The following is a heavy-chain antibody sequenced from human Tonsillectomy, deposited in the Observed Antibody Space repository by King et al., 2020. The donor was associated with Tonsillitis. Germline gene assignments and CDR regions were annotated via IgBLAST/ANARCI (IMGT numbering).Heavy chain of an antibody. CDR3: ARLWGETLDLDS. CDR2: ISYGGST. Sequence: QLQESGPGLLKPSETLSLTCTVSGGSISGSGYYWSWIRQPPGKGLEWIGSISYGGSTFYNPSLKSRVTMSVDTSKNQFSLKLSSWTAADTAVYYCARLWGETLDLDSWGQGTLVTVSS. D-gene: IGHD7-27*01. V-gene: IGHV4-39*01. J-gene: IGHJ4*02. CDR1: GGSISGSGYY.